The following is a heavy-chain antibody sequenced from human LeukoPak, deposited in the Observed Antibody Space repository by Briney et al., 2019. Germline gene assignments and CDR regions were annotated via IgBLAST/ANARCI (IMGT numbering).Heavy chain of an antibody. D-gene: IGHD4-17*01. Sequence: SETLSLTCTVSGGSISSSSYYWGWIRQPPGKGLEWIGSIYYSGSTYYNPSLESRVTISVDTSKNQFSLKLSSVTAADTAVYYCARVFTVPAGYYFDYWGQGTLVTVSS. J-gene: IGHJ4*02. V-gene: IGHV4-39*07. CDR2: IYYSGST. CDR1: GGSISSSSYY. CDR3: ARVFTVPAGYYFDY.